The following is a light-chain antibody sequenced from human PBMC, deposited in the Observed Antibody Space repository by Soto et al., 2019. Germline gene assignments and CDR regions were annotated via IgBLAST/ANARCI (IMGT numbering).Light chain of an antibody. CDR3: HQQDKWSFT. CDR2: GVS. Sequence: EIVMTQSPGTLSVSPGERATLSCRASQFVGSNLAWYQQRPGQPPRLLISGVSTRATGIPARFSGSASATEFSLTISSLQSDDSAVYYWHQQDKWSFTFGGATEVDIK. V-gene: IGKV3-15*01. CDR1: QFVGSN. J-gene: IGKJ4*01.